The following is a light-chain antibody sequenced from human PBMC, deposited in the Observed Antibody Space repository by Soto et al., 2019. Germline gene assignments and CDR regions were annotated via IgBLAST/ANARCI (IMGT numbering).Light chain of an antibody. CDR2: GAS. J-gene: IGKJ2*01. V-gene: IGKV3-20*01. Sequence: EIVLTQSPGTLSLSPGERATLSCRASQSVSSSYLAWYQQKPVQAPRLLIYGASSRASGIPDRFSGSGSGTDFTLTISILEPEDVAVYYCQQYGSSPLFGQGTKLEIK. CDR1: QSVSSSY. CDR3: QQYGSSPL.